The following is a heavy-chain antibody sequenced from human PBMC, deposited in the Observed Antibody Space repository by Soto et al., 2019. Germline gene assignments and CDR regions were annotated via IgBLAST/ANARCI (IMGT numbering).Heavy chain of an antibody. D-gene: IGHD3-22*01. CDR1: GGSISSGGYY. CDR2: IYYSGST. CDR3: ARYSGYPPNWFDP. Sequence: PSETLSLTCTVSGGSISSGGYYWSWIRQHPGKGLEWIGYIYYSGSTYYNPSLKSRVTISVDTSKNQFSLKLSSVTAADTAVYYCARYSGYPPNWFDPWGQGTLVTVSS. V-gene: IGHV4-31*03. J-gene: IGHJ5*02.